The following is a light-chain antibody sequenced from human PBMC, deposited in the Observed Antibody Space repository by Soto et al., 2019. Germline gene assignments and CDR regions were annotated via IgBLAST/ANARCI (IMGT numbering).Light chain of an antibody. CDR1: HSIFYSSNNKNF. V-gene: IGKV4-1*01. J-gene: IGKJ1*01. Sequence: DIVMTQSPDSLAVSLGERATINCKSRHSIFYSSNNKNFLAWYQQKPGQPPKLLIYWASTRESGVPDRFSGSESGTDFTLTISSLQAEDVAVYYCQQYFSTRTFGQGTKVDIK. CDR3: QQYFSTRT. CDR2: WAS.